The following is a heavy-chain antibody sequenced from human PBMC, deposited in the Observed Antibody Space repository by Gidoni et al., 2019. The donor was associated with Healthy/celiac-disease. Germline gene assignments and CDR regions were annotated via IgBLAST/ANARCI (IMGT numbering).Heavy chain of an antibody. CDR1: GFTLIDYY. D-gene: IGHD3-16*01. J-gene: IGHJ6*02. CDR2: ISSSSSYT. CDR3: ARDLGGPGGYYGMDV. V-gene: IGHV3-11*06. Sequence: QVQLVESGGCLVKPGGSLRLSCGASGFTLIDYYMSWIRQAPGKGLEWVSYISSSSSYTNYADSVKGRFTISRDNAKNSLYLQMNSLRAEDTAVYYCARDLGGPGGYYGMDVWGQGTTVTVSS.